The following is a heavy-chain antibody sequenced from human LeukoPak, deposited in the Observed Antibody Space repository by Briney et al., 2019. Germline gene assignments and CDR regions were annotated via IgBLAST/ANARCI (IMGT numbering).Heavy chain of an antibody. V-gene: IGHV4-59*01. CDR1: GDSINNYY. CDR2: IYYTGSA. CDR3: AREGTLSMSGASDVFDI. D-gene: IGHD2-8*01. Sequence: SETLSLTCTVSGDSINNYYWNWIRQPPGKAMEWIGYIYYTGSASYNPSLGSRVTISIDTSKKQISLTLSSVTAADTAVYYCAREGTLSMSGASDVFDIWGQGTMVTVSS. J-gene: IGHJ3*02.